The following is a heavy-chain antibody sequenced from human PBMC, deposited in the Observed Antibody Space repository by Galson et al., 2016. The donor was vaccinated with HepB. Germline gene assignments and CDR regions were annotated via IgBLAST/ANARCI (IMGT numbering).Heavy chain of an antibody. CDR3: ARAHSSGWFFLDY. Sequence: SVKVSCKASGGTFSTSAFNWVRQAPGQGLEWMGGIIPMFGAARYTQRFQDRVTITADGSTSTVYMELSSLRSDDTAFYYCARAHSSGWFFLDYWGQGTLVTFSS. CDR2: IIPMFGAA. V-gene: IGHV1-69*13. CDR1: GGTFSTSA. J-gene: IGHJ4*02. D-gene: IGHD6-19*01.